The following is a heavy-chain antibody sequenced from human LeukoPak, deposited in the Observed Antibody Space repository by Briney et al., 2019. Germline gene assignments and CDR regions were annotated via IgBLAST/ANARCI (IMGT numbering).Heavy chain of an antibody. CDR2: INHSGST. Sequence: SETLSLTCAVYGGSFSGYYWSWIRQPPGKGLEWIGEINHSGSTNYNPSLKSRVTISVDTSKNQFSLKLSSVTAADTAVYYCARLFGYGFYYYYMDVWGKGTTVTISS. J-gene: IGHJ6*03. CDR1: GGSFSGYY. CDR3: ARLFGYGFYYYYMDV. D-gene: IGHD5-18*01. V-gene: IGHV4-34*01.